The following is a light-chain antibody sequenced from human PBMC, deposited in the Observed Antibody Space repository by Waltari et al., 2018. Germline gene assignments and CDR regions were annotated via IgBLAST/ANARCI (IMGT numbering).Light chain of an antibody. CDR1: QSVLFSSNNRNY. V-gene: IGKV4-1*01. CDR3: QQYYSSPFT. CDR2: WAS. J-gene: IGKJ3*01. Sequence: DIVLTQSPHSLAVSLGERATLICQSSQSVLFSSNNRNYLAWYQQKPGQSPKLVLYWASTRESGVPDRFSGSGSATDFTLTISSLQAEDVAVYYCQQYYSSPFTFGPGTKLEIK.